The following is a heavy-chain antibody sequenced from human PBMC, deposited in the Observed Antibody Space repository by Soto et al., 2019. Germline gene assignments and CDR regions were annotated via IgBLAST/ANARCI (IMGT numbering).Heavy chain of an antibody. CDR1: GGSIRVQSYY. Sequence: SETLSLTCTVSGGSIRVQSYYWTWIRQTPGKGLEWVGSSYYSGTSYFNPALKGRVTISVDTSTNQFSLRLTSVTAADTAVYYCTRRYNWNDYYLDPCGQGTILTVYS. D-gene: IGHD1-20*01. CDR3: TRRYNWNDYYLDP. CDR2: SYYSGTS. J-gene: IGHJ5*02. V-gene: IGHV4-39*01.